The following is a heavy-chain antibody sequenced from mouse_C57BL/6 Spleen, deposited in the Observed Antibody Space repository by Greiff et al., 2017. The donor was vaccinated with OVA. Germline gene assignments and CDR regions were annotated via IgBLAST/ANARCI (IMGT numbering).Heavy chain of an antibody. J-gene: IGHJ4*01. D-gene: IGHD2-3*01. CDR1: GFTFSDAW. Sequence: EVQLVESGGGLVQPGGSMKLSCAASGFTFSDAWMDWVRQSPEKGLEWVAEIRNKANNHATYYAESVKVRLTISRDDSKSCVYLQMNSLRAEDTGIYYCTSDGDAMDDWGQGTSVTVAS. V-gene: IGHV6-6*01. CDR2: IRNKANNHAT. CDR3: TSDGDAMDD.